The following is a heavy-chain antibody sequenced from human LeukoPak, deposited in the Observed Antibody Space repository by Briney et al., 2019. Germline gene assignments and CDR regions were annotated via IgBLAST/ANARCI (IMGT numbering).Heavy chain of an antibody. CDR1: GGSISSSSYY. CDR3: ARSGWLQRYFDL. V-gene: IGHV4-39*01. CDR2: IYYSGST. Sequence: SETLSLTCTVSGGSISSSSYYWGWIRQPPGKGLEWIGSIYYSGSTSYNPSLKSRVTISVDTSKNQFSLKLTSVTAADTAVYYCARSGWLQRYFDLWGRGTLVTVSS. J-gene: IGHJ2*01. D-gene: IGHD5-24*01.